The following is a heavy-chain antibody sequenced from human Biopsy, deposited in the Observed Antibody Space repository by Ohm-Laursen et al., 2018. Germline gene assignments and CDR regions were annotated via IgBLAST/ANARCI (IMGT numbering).Heavy chain of an antibody. J-gene: IGHJ4*02. D-gene: IGHD3-16*02. CDR3: ARVGGGSYHDY. CDR2: ISGSGRA. Sequence: SLRLSCSASGFTFSRYAMSWVRQAPGKGLEWVSAISGSGRAYYADSVKGRFTTSRDNSKNTLYLQMNSLTVEDTAVYYCARVGGGSYHDYWGQGTLVTVSS. V-gene: IGHV3-23*01. CDR1: GFTFSRYA.